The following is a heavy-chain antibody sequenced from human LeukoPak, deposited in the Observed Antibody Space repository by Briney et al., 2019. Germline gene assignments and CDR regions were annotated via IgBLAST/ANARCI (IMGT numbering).Heavy chain of an antibody. CDR3: AREHCSGGSCYSGEWDY. J-gene: IGHJ4*02. Sequence: SETLSLTCSVSGGSISSTTYYWGWIRQPPGTGLEWIGSIYYTGSTYYNPSLKSRVTISVDTSKNQFSLKLISVTAADTAVYYCAREHCSGGSCYSGEWDYWGQGTLVTVSS. D-gene: IGHD2-15*01. CDR2: IYYTGST. V-gene: IGHV4-39*07. CDR1: GGSISSTTYY.